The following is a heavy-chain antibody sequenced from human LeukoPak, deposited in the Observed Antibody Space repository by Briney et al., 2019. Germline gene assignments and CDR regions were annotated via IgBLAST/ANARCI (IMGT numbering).Heavy chain of an antibody. J-gene: IGHJ6*03. CDR2: IYSDGRT. CDR3: GKGGAVSSKSITMVRGTRRYNYYMDV. V-gene: IGHV3-66*01. CDR1: GITVSSSY. Sequence: PGGSLRLSCAASGITVSSSYMSWVRQVPGEGLEWVSVIYSDGRTYYADSVKGRFTISRDNFKNTLYLQMNSLRAEDTALYYCGKGGAVSSKSITMVRGTRRYNYYMDVWGKGTTVTISS. D-gene: IGHD3-10*01.